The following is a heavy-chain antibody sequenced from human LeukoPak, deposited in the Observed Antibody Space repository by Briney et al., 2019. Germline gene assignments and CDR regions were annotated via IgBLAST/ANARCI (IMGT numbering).Heavy chain of an antibody. CDR3: AKGLGSYDILTGYPHYYFDY. Sequence: PGGSLRLSCAASGFTFSSYAMSWVRQAPGKGLEWVSAISGSGGSTYYADSVKGWFTISRDNSKNTLYLQMNSLRAEDTAVYYCAKGLGSYDILTGYPHYYFDYWGQGTLVTVSS. CDR1: GFTFSSYA. D-gene: IGHD3-9*01. CDR2: ISGSGGST. J-gene: IGHJ4*02. V-gene: IGHV3-23*01.